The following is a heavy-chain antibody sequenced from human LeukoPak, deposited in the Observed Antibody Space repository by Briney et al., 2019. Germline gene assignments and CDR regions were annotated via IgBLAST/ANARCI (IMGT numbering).Heavy chain of an antibody. CDR1: GFTFSSYS. J-gene: IGHJ4*02. D-gene: IGHD3-22*01. V-gene: IGHV3-21*01. Sequence: GGSLRLSCAASGFTFSSYSMNWVRQAPGKGLEWVSSISSSSSYIYYADSVKGRFTISRDNAENSLYLQMNSLRVEDTAVYYCASYDSSGYYRFDYWGQGTLVTVSS. CDR3: ASYDSSGYYRFDY. CDR2: ISSSSSYI.